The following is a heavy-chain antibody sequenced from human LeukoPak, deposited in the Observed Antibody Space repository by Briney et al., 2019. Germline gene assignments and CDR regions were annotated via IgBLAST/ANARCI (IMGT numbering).Heavy chain of an antibody. CDR3: ARRSQMGEEFHY. J-gene: IGHJ4*02. D-gene: IGHD3-16*01. CDR2: IYPGDSDT. CDR1: GSSFTNYW. Sequence: GESLQISCKGSGSSFTNYWIGWVRQLPGKGLEWMGIIYPGDSDTRYSPSFQGQVTISADKSISTAYLQWSSLKASDSAMYYCARRSQMGEEFHYWGQGTLLTVSS. V-gene: IGHV5-51*01.